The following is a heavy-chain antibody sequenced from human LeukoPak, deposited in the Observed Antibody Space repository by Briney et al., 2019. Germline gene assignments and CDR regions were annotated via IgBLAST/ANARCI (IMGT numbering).Heavy chain of an antibody. CDR3: AKDLGVVVAQYYFDY. CDR1: GFTFSSYG. V-gene: IGHV3-30*18. CDR2: ISYDGSNK. Sequence: GGSLRLSCAASGFTFSSYGMHWVRQAPGKGLEWVAVISYDGSNKYYADSVKGRFTISRDNSKNTLYLQMNSLRAEDTAVYYCAKDLGVVVAQYYFDYWGQGTLVTVSS. J-gene: IGHJ4*02. D-gene: IGHD2-15*01.